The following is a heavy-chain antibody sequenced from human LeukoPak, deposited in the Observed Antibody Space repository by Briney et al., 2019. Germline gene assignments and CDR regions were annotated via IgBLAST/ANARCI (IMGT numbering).Heavy chain of an antibody. Sequence: GGSLRLSCAASGFTVSSNYMSWVRQAPGKGLEWVSIIYSGSTTYYADSVKGRFTISRDTSKNTLYLQMNSLRAEDTAVYYCARSSDGSWDYWGQGALVTVSS. V-gene: IGHV3-53*01. CDR3: ARSSDGSWDY. CDR1: GFTVSSNY. J-gene: IGHJ4*02. CDR2: IYSGSTT. D-gene: IGHD2-15*01.